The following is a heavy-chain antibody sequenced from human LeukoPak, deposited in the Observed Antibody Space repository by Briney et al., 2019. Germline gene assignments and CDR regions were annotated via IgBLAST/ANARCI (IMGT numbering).Heavy chain of an antibody. J-gene: IGHJ6*03. V-gene: IGHV4-4*07. CDR2: IYTSGST. Sequence: SETLSLTCTVSGGSISSYYWSWIRQPAGKGLEWIGRIYTSGSTNYNPSLKSRVTMSVDTSKNQFSLKLSSVTDADTAVYYCARYLPGGYSYGYHYYYYVDVWGKGTTVTVSS. D-gene: IGHD5-18*01. CDR3: ARYLPGGYSYGYHYYYYVDV. CDR1: GGSISSYY.